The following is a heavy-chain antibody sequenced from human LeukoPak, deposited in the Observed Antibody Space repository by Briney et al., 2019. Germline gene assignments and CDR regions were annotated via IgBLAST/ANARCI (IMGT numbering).Heavy chain of an antibody. V-gene: IGHV3-74*01. CDR1: GFTFSSYW. J-gene: IGHJ4*02. Sequence: GGSLRLSCAASGFTFSSYWMHWVRQAPGKGLVWVSRINSDGSSTSYADSVKGRFTISRDNAKNTLYLQKNSLRAEDTAVYYCARDLLGNSGSYLRHPNGPPFDYWGQGTLVTVSS. D-gene: IGHD1-26*01. CDR3: ARDLLGNSGSYLRHPNGPPFDY. CDR2: INSDGSST.